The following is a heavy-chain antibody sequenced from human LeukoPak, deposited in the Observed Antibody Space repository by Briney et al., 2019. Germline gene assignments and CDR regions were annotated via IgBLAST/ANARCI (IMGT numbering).Heavy chain of an antibody. V-gene: IGHV3-21*01. CDR3: ARVRGEEGAFDI. D-gene: IGHD3-16*01. CDR1: GFTFSSYS. Sequence: GGSLRLSCAASGFTFSSYSMNWVRQAPGKGLEWVSSISSSSSYIYYADSVNGRFTISRDNAKNSLYLQMNSLRAEDTAVYYCARVRGEEGAFDIWGQGTMVTVSS. CDR2: ISSSSSYI. J-gene: IGHJ3*02.